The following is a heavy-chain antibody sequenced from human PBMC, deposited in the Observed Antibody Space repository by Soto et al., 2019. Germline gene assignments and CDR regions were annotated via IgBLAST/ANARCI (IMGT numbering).Heavy chain of an antibody. CDR3: ARSLPAYWKGSFDP. J-gene: IGHJ5*02. Sequence: GESLKISCKTSGYTFTNYWVSWVRQMPGKGLEWMGRIDPRDSQTNYSPSFQGQVTISLDTSISTAYLQWSSLKASDTAIYYCARSLPAYWKGSFDPWGQGTLATVSS. CDR2: IDPRDSQT. V-gene: IGHV5-10-1*01. CDR1: GYTFTNYW. D-gene: IGHD3-16*01.